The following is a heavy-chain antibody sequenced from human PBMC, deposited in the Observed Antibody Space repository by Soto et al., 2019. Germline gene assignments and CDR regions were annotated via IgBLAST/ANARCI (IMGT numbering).Heavy chain of an antibody. CDR3: ARDLMVKDYYYYGMDV. V-gene: IGHV3-30*04. J-gene: IGHJ6*02. D-gene: IGHD5-18*01. CDR2: ISYDGSNK. Sequence: QVQLVESGGGVVQAGRSLRLSCAASGFTFSSYAMHWVRQAPGKGLEWVAVISYDGSNKYYADSVKGRFTISRDNSKNTLYLQMNSLRAEDTAVYYCARDLMVKDYYYYGMDVWGQGTTVTVSS. CDR1: GFTFSSYA.